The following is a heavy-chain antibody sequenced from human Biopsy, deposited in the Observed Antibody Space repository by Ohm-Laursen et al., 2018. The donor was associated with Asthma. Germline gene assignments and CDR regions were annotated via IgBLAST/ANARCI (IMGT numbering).Heavy chain of an antibody. CDR3: AKDRVAGRSYYFDY. J-gene: IGHJ4*02. CDR1: GFNFHNYG. CDR2: ILFDGRKI. Sequence: SLRLSCAASGFNFHNYGMNWVRRAPGKGLEWVAHILFDGRKINYPDSVKGRFTISRDNSKNMAYLQMNSLRPEDTAVYYCAKDRVAGRSYYFDYWGQGSLVSVSS. D-gene: IGHD6-13*01. V-gene: IGHV3-30*18.